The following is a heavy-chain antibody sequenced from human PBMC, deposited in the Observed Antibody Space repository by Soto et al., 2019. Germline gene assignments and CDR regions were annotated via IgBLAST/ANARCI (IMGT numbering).Heavy chain of an antibody. D-gene: IGHD6-6*01. J-gene: IGHJ5*02. CDR1: GYTFTSYG. CDR2: ISAYNGNT. Sequence: QVQLVQSGAEVKKPGASVKVSCKASGYTFTSYGISWVRQAPGQGLEWMGWISAYNGNTNYAQKLQGRVTMTTDTSTSTDYVELRSLRSDDTAVYYCARDKGLAARPYWFDPWGQGTLVTVSS. CDR3: ARDKGLAARPYWFDP. V-gene: IGHV1-18*01.